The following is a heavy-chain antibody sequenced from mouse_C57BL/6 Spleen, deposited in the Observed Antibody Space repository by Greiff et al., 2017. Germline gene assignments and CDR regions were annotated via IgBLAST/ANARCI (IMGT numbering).Heavy chain of an antibody. J-gene: IGHJ1*03. CDR2: IYPGDGDT. D-gene: IGHD1-1*01. Sequence: QVQLQQSGPELVKPGASVKISCKASGYAFSSSWMNWVKQRPGKGLEWIGRIYPGDGDTNYNGKFKGKATLTADKSSSTAYMQLSSLTSEDSAVYFCARITTVVAPGGYFDVWGTGTTVTVSS. CDR1: GYAFSSSW. V-gene: IGHV1-82*01. CDR3: ARITTVVAPGGYFDV.